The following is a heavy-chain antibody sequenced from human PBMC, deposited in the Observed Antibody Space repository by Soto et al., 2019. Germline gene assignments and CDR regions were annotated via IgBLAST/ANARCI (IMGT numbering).Heavy chain of an antibody. CDR1: GFTFSSYA. V-gene: IGHV3-23*01. CDR2: ISGSGGST. CDR3: AKEPPSRLSIFGVVQGYFDY. Sequence: PGGSLRLSCAASGFTFSSYAMSWVRQAPGKGLEWVSAISGSGGSTYYADSVKGRFTISRDNSKSTLYLQMNSLRAEDTAVYYCAKEPPSRLSIFGVVQGYFDYWGQGTLVTVSS. J-gene: IGHJ4*02. D-gene: IGHD3-3*01.